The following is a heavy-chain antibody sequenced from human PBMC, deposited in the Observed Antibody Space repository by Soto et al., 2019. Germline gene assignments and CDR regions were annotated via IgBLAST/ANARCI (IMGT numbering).Heavy chain of an antibody. V-gene: IGHV4-59*01. Sequence: QMQLQESGPGLVKPSETLSLTCSVSGGSIGTYYWSWIRQSPGKGLEWIGYIYYTGSTNYNPSLKSRVTISLDPSKNQFSLKLTSVTAADAAVYYCVRDSGYIYGFCYFDLWGRGTLVTVAS. CDR1: GGSIGTYY. CDR3: VRDSGYIYGFCYFDL. CDR2: IYYTGST. D-gene: IGHD5-18*01. J-gene: IGHJ2*01.